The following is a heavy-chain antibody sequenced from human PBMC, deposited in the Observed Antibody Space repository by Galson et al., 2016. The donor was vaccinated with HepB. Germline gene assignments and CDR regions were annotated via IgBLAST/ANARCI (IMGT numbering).Heavy chain of an antibody. CDR2: IWYDGSNK. Sequence: SLRLSCAASGFTFSSYGVHWVRQAPGKGLEWVAVIWYDGSNKYYADSVKGRFTISRDNSKNTLYLQMNSLRAEDTAVYYCARHGDHEGFDPWGQGTLVTVSS. J-gene: IGHJ5*02. D-gene: IGHD4-17*01. CDR1: GFTFSSYG. CDR3: ARHGDHEGFDP. V-gene: IGHV3-33*01.